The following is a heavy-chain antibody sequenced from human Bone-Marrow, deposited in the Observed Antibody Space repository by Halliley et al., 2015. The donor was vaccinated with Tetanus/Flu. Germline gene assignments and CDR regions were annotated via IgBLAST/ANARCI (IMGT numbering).Heavy chain of an antibody. J-gene: IGHJ4*01. V-gene: IGHV3-7*04. Sequence: ANIKQDGREKYYVESVKGRFTISRDNAKNVLYLQLNSLRAEDTAVYFCARDGPYYYDSSPLDYWGQGTLVAVSS. D-gene: IGHD3-22*01. CDR3: ARDGPYYYDSSPLDY. CDR2: IKQDGREK.